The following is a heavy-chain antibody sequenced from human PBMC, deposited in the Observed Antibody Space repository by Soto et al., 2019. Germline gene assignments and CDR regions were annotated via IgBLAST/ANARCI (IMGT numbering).Heavy chain of an antibody. V-gene: IGHV1-3*01. CDR3: ARTAADGTAYRF. J-gene: IGHJ4*02. Sequence: QVQLVQSGAEVKKPGASVKVSCKTSGYMFTSYAIHWVRQAPGQRLEWMGWINAGSSSTKYSQNFQDRVTITRDTSASTAYMDLSSLRSEDTAVYYCARTAADGTAYRFWGQGTLVTVSS. CDR2: INAGSSST. CDR1: GYMFTSYA. D-gene: IGHD6-13*01.